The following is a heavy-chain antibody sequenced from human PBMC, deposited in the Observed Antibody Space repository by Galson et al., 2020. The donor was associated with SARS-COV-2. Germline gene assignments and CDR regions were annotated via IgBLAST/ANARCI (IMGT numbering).Heavy chain of an antibody. CDR3: ARAGSGSYYAWFDP. V-gene: IGHV3-30*04. CDR1: GFTFSSYA. J-gene: IGHJ5*02. D-gene: IGHD1-26*01. CDR2: ISYDGSNK. Sequence: GGSLRLSCAASGFTFSSYAMHWVRQAPGKGLEWVAVISYDGSNKYYADSVKGRFTISRDNSKNTLYLQMNSLRAEDTAVYYCARAGSGSYYAWFDPWGQGTLVTVSS.